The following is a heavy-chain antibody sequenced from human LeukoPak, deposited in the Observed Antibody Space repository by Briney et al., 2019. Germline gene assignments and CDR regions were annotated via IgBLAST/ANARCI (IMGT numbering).Heavy chain of an antibody. CDR1: GGSFSGYY. CDR3: ARATVVTPYYFDY. V-gene: IGHV4-34*01. CDR2: INHSGST. D-gene: IGHD4-23*01. J-gene: IGHJ4*02. Sequence: SETLSLTCAVYGGSFSGYYWSWIRQPPGKGLEGIGEINHSGSTNYNPSLKSRVTISVDTSKNQFSLKLSSVTAADTAVYYCARATVVTPYYFDYWGQGTLVTVSS.